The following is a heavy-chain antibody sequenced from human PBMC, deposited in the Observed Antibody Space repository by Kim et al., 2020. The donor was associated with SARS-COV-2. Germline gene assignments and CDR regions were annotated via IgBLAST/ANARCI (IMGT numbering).Heavy chain of an antibody. V-gene: IGHV3-7*03. CDR1: GFTFSSYW. CDR3: AREAYYNSGDY. CDR2: IIQDGSEK. J-gene: IGHJ4*02. Sequence: GGSLRLSCAASGFTFSSYWMSWVRQAPGKGLEWVANIIQDGSEKYYVDSVKGRFTISRDNAKNSLYLQMSSLRAEDTAMYYCAREAYYNSGDYWGQGTLVTVSS. D-gene: IGHD3-10*01.